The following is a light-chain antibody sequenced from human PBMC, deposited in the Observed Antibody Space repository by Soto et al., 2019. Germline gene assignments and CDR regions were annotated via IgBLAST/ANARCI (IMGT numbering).Light chain of an antibody. J-gene: IGLJ1*01. Sequence: QSALTQPRSVSGSPGQSVTISCTGTSGDVGGYNFVSWYQQHPGKAPTLMIFDVSQRPSGVPDRFSGSKSGNTASLTVSGLQAEDEADYYCSSYAGSSNVFGTGTKVTVL. CDR1: SGDVGGYNF. CDR2: DVS. CDR3: SSYAGSSNV. V-gene: IGLV2-11*01.